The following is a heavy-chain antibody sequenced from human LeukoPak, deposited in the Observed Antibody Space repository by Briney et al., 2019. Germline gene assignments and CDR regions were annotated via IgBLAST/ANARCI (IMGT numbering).Heavy chain of an antibody. CDR2: IYSGGST. V-gene: IGHV3-53*05. CDR1: GFTVSSNY. Sequence: GGSLRLSCAASGFTVSSNYMSWVRQAPGKGLEWVSVIYSGGSTYYADSVKGRFTISRDNSKNTLYLQMNGLRAEDTAVYYVLVHLDAFDIWGQGTMVTVSS. J-gene: IGHJ3*02. CDR3: LVHLDAFDI.